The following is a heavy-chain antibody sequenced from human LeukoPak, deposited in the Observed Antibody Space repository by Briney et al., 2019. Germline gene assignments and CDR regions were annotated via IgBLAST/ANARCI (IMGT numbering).Heavy chain of an antibody. CDR3: ARGDPPDY. CDR2: ISSSGYTI. V-gene: IGHV3-48*03. Sequence: PGGSLRLSCAASGFTFSSHEMNWVRQAPGKGLEWVSYISSSGYTIYYADSVKGRFTISRDNAQSSLYLQLNSLRAEDTAVYFCARGDPPDYWGQGTLVTVSS. CDR1: GFTFSSHE. J-gene: IGHJ4*02.